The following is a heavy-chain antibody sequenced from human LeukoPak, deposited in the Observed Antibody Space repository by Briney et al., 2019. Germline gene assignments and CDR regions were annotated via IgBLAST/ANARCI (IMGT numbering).Heavy chain of an antibody. J-gene: IGHJ4*02. CDR2: IYYSGST. D-gene: IGHD2-15*01. CDR1: GGSISSSSYY. Sequence: SETLSLTCTVSGGSISSSSYYWGWIRQPPGKGLEWIGSIYYSGSTYYNPSLKSRVTISADTPKNQFSLQLSSVTAADTAVYYCARQYGGGSPMGVGYWGQGILVTVSS. V-gene: IGHV4-39*01. CDR3: ARQYGGGSPMGVGY.